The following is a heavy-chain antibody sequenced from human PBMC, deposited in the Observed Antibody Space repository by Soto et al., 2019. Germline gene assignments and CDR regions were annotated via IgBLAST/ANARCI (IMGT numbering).Heavy chain of an antibody. CDR3: ARQGDSSSWYYFDY. Sequence: PSETLSLTCTVSGGSISSYSWNWIRQPPGKGLEWIGSSYYSGSTNYNPSLKSRVTISVDTSKNQFSLKVSSVTAADTAIYYCARQGDSSSWYYFDYWGQGTLVTVSS. CDR1: GGSISSYS. V-gene: IGHV4-59*08. D-gene: IGHD6-13*01. CDR2: SYYSGST. J-gene: IGHJ4*02.